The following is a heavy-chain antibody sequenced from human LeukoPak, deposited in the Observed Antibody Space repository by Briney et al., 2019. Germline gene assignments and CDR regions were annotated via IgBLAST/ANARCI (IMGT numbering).Heavy chain of an antibody. J-gene: IGHJ6*02. D-gene: IGHD2-8*01. CDR1: GGSISSSSYY. CDR3: ARDRPPHFKMGHYGMDV. Sequence: SETLSLTCTVSGGSISSSSYYWGWIRQPPGKGLEWIGSIYYSGSTYYNPSLKSRVTISVDTSKNQFSLKLSSVTAADTAVYYCARDRPPHFKMGHYGMDVWGQGTTVTVSS. V-gene: IGHV4-39*07. CDR2: IYYSGST.